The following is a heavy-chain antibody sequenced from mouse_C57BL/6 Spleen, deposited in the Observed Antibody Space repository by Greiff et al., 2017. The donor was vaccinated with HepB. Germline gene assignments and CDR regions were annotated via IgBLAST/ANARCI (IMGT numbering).Heavy chain of an antibody. Sequence: EVKVVESGGDLVKPGGSLKLSCAASGFTFSSYGMSWVRQTPDKRLEWVATISSGGSYTYYPDSVKGRFTISRDNAKNTLYLQMSSLKSEDTAMYYCASHYGSSLDYWGQGTTLTVSS. CDR3: ASHYGSSLDY. J-gene: IGHJ2*01. V-gene: IGHV5-6*01. CDR1: GFTFSSYG. CDR2: ISSGGSYT. D-gene: IGHD1-1*01.